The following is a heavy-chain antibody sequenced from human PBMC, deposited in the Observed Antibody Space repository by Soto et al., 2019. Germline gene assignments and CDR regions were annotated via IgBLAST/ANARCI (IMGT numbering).Heavy chain of an antibody. Sequence: SETLSLTCTVSGGSISSYYWSWIRQPAGKGLEWIGRIYTSGSTNYNPSLKSRVTMSVDTSKNQFSLKLSSVTAADTAVYYCARVQMCSGGSCYYFDYWGQGTLVTVSS. CDR1: GGSISSYY. J-gene: IGHJ4*02. D-gene: IGHD2-15*01. CDR2: IYTSGST. V-gene: IGHV4-4*07. CDR3: ARVQMCSGGSCYYFDY.